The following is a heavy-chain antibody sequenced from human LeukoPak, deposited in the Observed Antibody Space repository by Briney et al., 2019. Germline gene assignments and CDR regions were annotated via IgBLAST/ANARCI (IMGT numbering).Heavy chain of an antibody. CDR2: ISSSSSSSYI. CDR3: ARRGVGPDY. V-gene: IGHV3-21*01. J-gene: IGHJ4*02. Sequence: GGSLRLSCAASGFTFSSYSMNWVRQAPGKGLEWVSSISSSSSSSYIYYADSVKGRFTISRDNAKNSLYLQMNSLRAEDTAVYYCARRGVGPDYWGQGTLVTVSS. CDR1: GFTFSSYS.